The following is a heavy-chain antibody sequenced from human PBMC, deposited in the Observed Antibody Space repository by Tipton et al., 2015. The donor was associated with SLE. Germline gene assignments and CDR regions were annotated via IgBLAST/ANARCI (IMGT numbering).Heavy chain of an antibody. CDR1: GYTFSSYG. Sequence: QLVQSGAEVKKPGASVKVSCKASGYTFSSYGISWVRQAPGQGLEWMGWISPYNDNTNYAQKLQGRITMTTDTSTTTAYMELRGLTSDDTAVYYCAREMTNYYYGMDVWGQGTTVTVSS. J-gene: IGHJ6*02. V-gene: IGHV1-18*01. CDR2: ISPYNDNT. CDR3: AREMTNYYYGMDV.